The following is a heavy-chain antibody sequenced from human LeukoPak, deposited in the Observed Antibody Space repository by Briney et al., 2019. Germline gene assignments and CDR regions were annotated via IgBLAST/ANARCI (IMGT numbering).Heavy chain of an antibody. D-gene: IGHD3-10*01. J-gene: IGHJ4*02. CDR2: IYYSGST. Sequence: SETLSLTCTVSGGSISSYYWSWIRQPPGKGLEWIGYIYYSGSTNYNPSLKSRVTISVDTSKNQFSLKLSSVTAADTAVYYCARESEGEGVDYWGQGTLVTVSS. V-gene: IGHV4-59*01. CDR3: ARESEGEGVDY. CDR1: GGSISSYY.